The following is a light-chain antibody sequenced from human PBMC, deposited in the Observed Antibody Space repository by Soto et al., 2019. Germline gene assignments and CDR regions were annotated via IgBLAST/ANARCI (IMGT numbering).Light chain of an antibody. J-gene: IGKJ4*01. CDR1: QDISSY. V-gene: IGKV1-9*01. CDR2: GAS. CDR3: QQTNSFPHT. Sequence: DIQLTQSPSFLSASVGDRVTITCRASQDISSYLGWYQQKPGEAPKLLIYGASTLQSGVPSRFSGSGSGTDLTLTISSLQPEDFATYYCQQTNSFPHTFGGGTKVDIK.